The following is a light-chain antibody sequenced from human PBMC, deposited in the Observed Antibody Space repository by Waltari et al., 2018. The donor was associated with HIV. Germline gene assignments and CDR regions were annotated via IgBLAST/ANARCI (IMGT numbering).Light chain of an antibody. Sequence: EVVLTQSPVTLSLSPGERATLSCRASQGVGIYLAWYQHKSGQPPRLLIYDASNRAADIPARFSGSGSGTHFTLTISSLDPEDFAVYYCQQGRTFGQGTKPEI. CDR2: DAS. J-gene: IGKJ2*01. CDR3: QQGRT. V-gene: IGKV3-11*01. CDR1: QGVGIY.